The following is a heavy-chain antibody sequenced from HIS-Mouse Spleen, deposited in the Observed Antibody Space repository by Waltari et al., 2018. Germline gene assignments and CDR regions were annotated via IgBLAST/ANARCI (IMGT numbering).Heavy chain of an antibody. CDR3: ARGYSNYVPYFDY. J-gene: IGHJ4*02. D-gene: IGHD4-4*01. V-gene: IGHV3-13*01. CDR1: GFTFSSYY. Sequence: EVQLVESGGGLVQPGGPQRLSCAASGFTFSSYYMHWVRQATGKGLEWVSAIGTAGDTYYPGSVKGRFTISRENAKNSLYLQMNSLRAGDTAVYYCARGYSNYVPYFDYWGQGTLVTVSS. CDR2: IGTAGDT.